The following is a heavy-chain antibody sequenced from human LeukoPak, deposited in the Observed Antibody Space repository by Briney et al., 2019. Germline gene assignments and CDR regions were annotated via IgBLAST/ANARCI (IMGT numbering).Heavy chain of an antibody. CDR1: GFTFSSYA. CDR3: AKSGDILTGYYKISPDYFDY. D-gene: IGHD3-9*01. Sequence: QTGGSLRPSCAASGFTFSSYAMSWVRKAPGKGLEWVSAISGSCGSTYYADTVKGRFTISRDNSKNTLYLQMNSLRAEDPAVYYCAKSGDILTGYYKISPDYFDYWGQGTLVTVSS. J-gene: IGHJ4*02. CDR2: ISGSCGST. V-gene: IGHV3-23*01.